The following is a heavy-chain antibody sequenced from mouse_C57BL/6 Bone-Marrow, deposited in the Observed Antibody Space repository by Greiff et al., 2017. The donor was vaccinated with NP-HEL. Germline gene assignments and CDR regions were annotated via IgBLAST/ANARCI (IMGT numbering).Heavy chain of an antibody. V-gene: IGHV1-69*01. CDR2: IDPSDSYT. CDR3: ARQLRLQYYFDY. Sequence: QVQLQQPGAELVMPGASVKLSCKASGYTFTSYWMHWVKQRPGQGLEWIGEIDPSDSYTNYNQKFKGKSTLTVDKSSSTAYMQLSSLTSEDSAVYFCARQLRLQYYFDYWGQGTTLTVSS. J-gene: IGHJ2*01. CDR1: GYTFTSYW. D-gene: IGHD3-2*02.